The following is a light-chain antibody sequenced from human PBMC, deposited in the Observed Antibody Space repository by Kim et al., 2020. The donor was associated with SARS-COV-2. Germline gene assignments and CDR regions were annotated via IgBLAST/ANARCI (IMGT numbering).Light chain of an antibody. CDR1: QTLTYT. J-gene: IGKJ1*01. V-gene: IGKV3-15*01. Sequence: EIVMTQSPATLSVSPGERATLSCRASQTLTYTLAWYQQRPGQAPRLLIYDASTRATGIPARFSGSVSGTEFTLTISSLQSEDFAVYYCQQYNKWPRTFGQGTKVDIK. CDR2: DAS. CDR3: QQYNKWPRT.